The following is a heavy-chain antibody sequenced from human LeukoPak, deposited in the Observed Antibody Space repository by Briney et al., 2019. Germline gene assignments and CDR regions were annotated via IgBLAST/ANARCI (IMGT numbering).Heavy chain of an antibody. CDR1: GFTFSNLW. CDR2: IKPDGYEK. Sequence: GGSLRLSCTAAPGFTFSNLWMNWVRQAPGKGLEWVANIKPDGYEKYYVDSVKGRFTISRDNAKNSLYLQMDSLRVEDTAVYYCARGHYDRAWGQGNLVIVSS. CDR3: ARGHYDRA. V-gene: IGHV3-7*01. J-gene: IGHJ5*02. D-gene: IGHD4-17*01.